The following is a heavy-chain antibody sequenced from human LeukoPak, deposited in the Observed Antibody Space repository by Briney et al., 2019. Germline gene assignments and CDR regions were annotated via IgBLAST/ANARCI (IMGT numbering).Heavy chain of an antibody. CDR2: VFPQGTAT. Sequence: RGAPRLSCVASRFSFSSYLMYSVSEGLGEGLVWVLRVFPQGTATTYTHSVRGRVTISTDNAKNALHLRLDNIRAEDTRVYLCARARWSSTGWFLGYWGQGTLVSVSS. V-gene: IGHV3-74*03. CDR3: ARARWSSTGWFLGY. J-gene: IGHJ4*02. CDR1: RFSFSSYL. D-gene: IGHD6-19*01.